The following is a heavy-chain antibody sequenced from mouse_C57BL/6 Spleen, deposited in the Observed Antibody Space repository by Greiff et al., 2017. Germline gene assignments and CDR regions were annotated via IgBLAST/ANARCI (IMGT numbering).Heavy chain of an antibody. Sequence: QVQLQQPGAELVKPGASVKMSCKASGYTFTSYWITWVKQRPGQGLEWIGDIYPGSGSTNYNEKFKSKATLTVDTSSSTAYMQLSSLTSEDSAVYYGAREGDYDYDRGYYFDYWGQGTTLTVSS. V-gene: IGHV1-55*01. J-gene: IGHJ2*01. CDR3: AREGDYDYDRGYYFDY. CDR1: GYTFTSYW. D-gene: IGHD2-4*01. CDR2: IYPGSGST.